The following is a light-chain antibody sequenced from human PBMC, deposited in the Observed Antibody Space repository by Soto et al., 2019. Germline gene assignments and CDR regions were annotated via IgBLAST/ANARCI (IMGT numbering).Light chain of an antibody. V-gene: IGKV3-20*01. CDR3: QQYGSAAPWM. CDR1: QSVSSSY. CDR2: RAS. Sequence: EIVLTQSPGTLSLSPGERATLSCRASQSVSSSYLAWYQQKPGQAPRLLIYRASSRATGIPDRFSVSGSGTDFTLTISRLEPEDFAVYYWQQYGSAAPWMFGQGTKVEIK. J-gene: IGKJ1*01.